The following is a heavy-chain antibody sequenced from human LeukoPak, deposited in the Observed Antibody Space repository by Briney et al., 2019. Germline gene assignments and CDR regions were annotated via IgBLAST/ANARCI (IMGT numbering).Heavy chain of an antibody. V-gene: IGHV3-7*01. Sequence: GESLRLSCAASEFTFSSYWMTWVRQAPGKGLEWVANIKQDGSEKSYVDSVKGRFTISRNNANNLLYLQMDSLRAEDSAVYYCARRSTVTPYDFYYMDVWGKGTTVTVSS. D-gene: IGHD4-17*01. CDR1: EFTFSSYW. J-gene: IGHJ6*03. CDR3: ARRSTVTPYDFYYMDV. CDR2: IKQDGSEK.